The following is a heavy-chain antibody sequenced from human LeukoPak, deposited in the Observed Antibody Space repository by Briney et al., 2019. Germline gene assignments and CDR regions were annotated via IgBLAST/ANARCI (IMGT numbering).Heavy chain of an antibody. V-gene: IGHV4-4*07. Sequence: SETLSLTCTVSGGSIRNYYWNWIRQPAGKGLEWVGRIQTSGNTNYSPSLKSRITISVDRSKNQVSLKLTSVTAADTAVYYCARVYDYGDYEPFDPWGQGTLVTVSS. CDR2: IQTSGNT. D-gene: IGHD4-17*01. J-gene: IGHJ5*02. CDR1: GGSIRNYY. CDR3: ARVYDYGDYEPFDP.